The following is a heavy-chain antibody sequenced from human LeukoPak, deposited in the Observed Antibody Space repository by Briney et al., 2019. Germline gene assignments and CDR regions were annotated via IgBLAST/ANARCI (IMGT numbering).Heavy chain of an antibody. Sequence: GGSLRLSCAASGFTFDDYAMHWVRQAPGKGLEWVSGISWNSGSIGYADSVKGRFTISRENAKNSLYLQMNSLRAEDTALYYCAKSPQYCSGGSCYSNFDYWGQGTLVTVSS. CDR3: AKSPQYCSGGSCYSNFDY. D-gene: IGHD2-15*01. CDR2: ISWNSGSI. J-gene: IGHJ4*02. CDR1: GFTFDDYA. V-gene: IGHV3-9*01.